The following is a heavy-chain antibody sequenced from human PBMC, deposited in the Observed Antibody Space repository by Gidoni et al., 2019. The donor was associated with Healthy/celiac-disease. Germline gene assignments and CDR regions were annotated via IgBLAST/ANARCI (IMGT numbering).Heavy chain of an antibody. Sequence: QVQLVQSGAEVKKPGASVKVSCKASGYTFTGYHMPGVRQAPGQGLEWMGWINPNGGGTNYAQKFQGWVTMTRDTSISTAYMELSRLRSDDTAVYYCARGGGYYDSSGYPVDAFDIWGQGTMVTVSS. J-gene: IGHJ3*02. CDR2: INPNGGGT. V-gene: IGHV1-2*04. CDR3: ARGGGYYDSSGYPVDAFDI. D-gene: IGHD3-22*01. CDR1: GYTFTGYH.